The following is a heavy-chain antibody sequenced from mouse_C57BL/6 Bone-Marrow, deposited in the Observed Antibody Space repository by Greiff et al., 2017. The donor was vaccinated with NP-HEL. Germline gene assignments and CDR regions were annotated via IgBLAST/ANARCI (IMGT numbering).Heavy chain of an antibody. CDR1: GYTFTSYG. CDR2: IYPRSGNT. J-gene: IGHJ2*01. CDR3: ARDALYDGPSDY. V-gene: IGHV1-81*01. D-gene: IGHD2-3*01. Sequence: VMLVESGAELARPGASVKLSCKASGYTFTSYGISWVKQRTGQGLEWIGEIYPRSGNTYYNEKFKGKATLTADKSSSTAYMELRSLTSEDSAVYFCARDALYDGPSDYWGQGTTLTVSS.